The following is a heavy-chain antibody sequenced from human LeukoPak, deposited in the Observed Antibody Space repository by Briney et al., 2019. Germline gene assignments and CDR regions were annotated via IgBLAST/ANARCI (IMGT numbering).Heavy chain of an antibody. CDR1: GFTFSSYT. CDR3: ARTYYDILTGYNPYFDY. CDR2: ISTSSSYI. D-gene: IGHD3-9*01. J-gene: IGHJ4*02. V-gene: IGHV3-21*01. Sequence: GGSLRLSCAASGFTFSSYTMNWVRQAPGKGLEWVSSISTSSSYIYYADSVKGRFTTSRDNAKNFLYLQMNSLRAEDTAVYYCARTYYDILTGYNPYFDYWGQGILVTVSS.